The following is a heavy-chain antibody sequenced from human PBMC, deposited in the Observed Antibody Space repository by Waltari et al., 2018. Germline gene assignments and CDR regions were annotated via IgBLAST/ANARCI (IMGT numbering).Heavy chain of an antibody. CDR3: AKRDSGYEYYFDY. V-gene: IGHV3-30*02. J-gene: IGHJ4*02. CDR2: IRYDGSNK. Sequence: QVQLVESGGGVVQPGGSLSLSCAASGFTFSSYGMHWVRQAPGKGLEWVAFIRYDGSNKYYADSVKGRFTISRDNSKNTLYLQMNSLRAEDTAVYYCAKRDSGYEYYFDYWGQGTLVTVSS. D-gene: IGHD5-12*01. CDR1: GFTFSSYG.